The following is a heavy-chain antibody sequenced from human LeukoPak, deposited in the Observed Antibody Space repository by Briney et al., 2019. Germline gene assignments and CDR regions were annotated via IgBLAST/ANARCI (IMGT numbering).Heavy chain of an antibody. CDR1: GRSFSGYY. D-gene: IGHD2-15*01. J-gene: IGHJ4*02. V-gene: IGHV4-34*01. CDR2: INHSGST. Sequence: SETLSLTCAVYGRSFSGYYWSWIRQPPGKGLEWIGEINHSGSTNYNPSLKSRVTISVDTSKNQFSLKLSSVTAADTAVYYCARGRYCSGGSCYPYGPREYYFDYWGQGTLVTVSS. CDR3: ARGRYCSGGSCYPYGPREYYFDY.